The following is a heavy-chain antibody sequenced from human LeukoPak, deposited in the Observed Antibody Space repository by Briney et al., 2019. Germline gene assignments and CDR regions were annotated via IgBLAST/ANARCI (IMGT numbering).Heavy chain of an antibody. CDR2: ILNDENNK. J-gene: IGHJ3*02. D-gene: IGHD3-22*01. CDR1: GFTFSSYA. Sequence: GGSLRLSCAASGFTFSSYAMHWVRQAPGKGLEWVAVILNDENNKNYADSVKGRFTISRDNSKSTLYLQMNSLRAEDTAVYYCARAPIPYYYDSSGPGAFDIWGQGTMVTVSS. CDR3: ARAPIPYYYDSSGPGAFDI. V-gene: IGHV3-30*04.